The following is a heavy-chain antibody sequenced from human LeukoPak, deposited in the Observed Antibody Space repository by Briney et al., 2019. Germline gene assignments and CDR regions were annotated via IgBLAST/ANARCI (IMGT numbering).Heavy chain of an antibody. D-gene: IGHD6-13*01. V-gene: IGHV1-2*02. J-gene: IGHJ4*02. CDR2: INPNSGGT. Sequence: GASVKVSCKASGYTFTGYYIHWLRQAPGQGLEWMAWINPNSGGTNFAQKFQGRVTMTRDTSISTAYMELSKLTSDDTAVYYCARAGVIAAAGAANDYWGQGTLVTVSS. CDR3: ARAGVIAAAGAANDY. CDR1: GYTFTGYY.